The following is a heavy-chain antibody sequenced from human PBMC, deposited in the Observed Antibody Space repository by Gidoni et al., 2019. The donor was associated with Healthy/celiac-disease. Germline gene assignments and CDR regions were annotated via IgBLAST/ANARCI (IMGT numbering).Heavy chain of an antibody. CDR1: GYTFTSYD. V-gene: IGHV1-8*01. D-gene: IGHD2-15*01. J-gene: IGHJ6*03. CDR2: MNPNSGNT. CDR3: ARGRGGVAATGYYYMDV. Sequence: QVLLVQSGAEVKMPGASVKVSCKASGYTFTSYDINWVRQATGQGLEWMGWMNPNSGNTAYAQKFQGRVTMTRNTSISTAYMELSSLRSEDTAMYYCARGRGGVAATGYYYMDVWGKGTTVTVSS.